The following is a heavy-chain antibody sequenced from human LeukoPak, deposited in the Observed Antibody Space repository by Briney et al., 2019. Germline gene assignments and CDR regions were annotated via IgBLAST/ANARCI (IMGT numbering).Heavy chain of an antibody. CDR3: AKDPQLERRPDDY. CDR2: ISGSGGST. Sequence: GGSLRLSCAASGFTFSTYAMSWVRQAPGKGLEWVSGISGSGGSTYYADSVKGRFTISRDNSKNTLYLQMNSLRAEDTAVYYCAKDPQLERRPDDYWSQGTLVTVSS. V-gene: IGHV3-23*01. J-gene: IGHJ4*02. D-gene: IGHD1-1*01. CDR1: GFTFSTYA.